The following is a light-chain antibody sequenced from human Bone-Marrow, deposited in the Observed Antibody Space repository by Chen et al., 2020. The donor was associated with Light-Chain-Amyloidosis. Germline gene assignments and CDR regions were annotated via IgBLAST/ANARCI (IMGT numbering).Light chain of an antibody. CDR2: DDS. Sequence: SYVLTQPPSVSVAPGQTATIAGGGHNIGSTSVHWYQQTPGLAPRLVVYDDSDRPSGIPERLSGANAGNTATLTNSRVEAGEEAYYYCRVWHRSRDRPVLGGGTKLTVL. CDR1: NIGSTS. J-gene: IGLJ3*02. CDR3: RVWHRSRDRPV. V-gene: IGLV3-21*02.